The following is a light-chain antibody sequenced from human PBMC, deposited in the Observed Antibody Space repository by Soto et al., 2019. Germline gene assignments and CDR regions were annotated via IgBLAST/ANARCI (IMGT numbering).Light chain of an antibody. J-gene: IGLJ1*01. V-gene: IGLV1-51*01. CDR3: GSWDRSLSAYV. CDR2: DDD. CDR1: SSNIGGNS. Sequence: QSVLTQPPSVSEAPGQRVTISCSGSSSNIGGNSVSWYQQLPGTAAKLLIYDDDKRPSGIPDRFSGSKSGTSATLSITGFQTGDEADYYCGSWDRSLSAYVFGTGTKVTVL.